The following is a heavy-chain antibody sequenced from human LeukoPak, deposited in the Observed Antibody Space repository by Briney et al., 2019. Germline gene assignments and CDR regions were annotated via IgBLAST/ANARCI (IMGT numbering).Heavy chain of an antibody. CDR3: TREARAGNWFDP. CDR2: INPASGGT. CDR1: GYTFTDYY. J-gene: IGHJ5*02. D-gene: IGHD5-12*01. V-gene: IGHV1-2*02. Sequence: ASVKVSCKASGYTFTDYYIHWVRQAPGQGLEWIGWINPASGGTNYAQKFQGRVTMTRDTSISTVYMELSRLRSDDTAVFYCTREARAGNWFDPWGQGTLVTVSS.